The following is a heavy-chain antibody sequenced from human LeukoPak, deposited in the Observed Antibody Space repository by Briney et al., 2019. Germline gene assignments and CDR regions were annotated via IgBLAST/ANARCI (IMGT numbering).Heavy chain of an antibody. J-gene: IGHJ4*02. CDR2: IYYSGIT. D-gene: IGHD5-12*01. Sequence: SETLSLTCTVSGGSISSSNYYWGWIRQPPGKGLEWIGSIYYSGITYYNSSLKSRVTISVDTSKNQFSLKLSSVTAADTAVYYCARDGYSGNDGLWGQGTLVTVSS. CDR1: GGSISSSNYY. CDR3: ARDGYSGNDGL. V-gene: IGHV4-39*07.